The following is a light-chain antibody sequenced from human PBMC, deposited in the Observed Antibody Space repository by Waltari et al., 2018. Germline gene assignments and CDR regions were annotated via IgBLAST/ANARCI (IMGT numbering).Light chain of an antibody. CDR2: EVS. J-gene: IGLJ1*01. CDR1: SSDVGSYNL. CDR3: SSYTSSSTWV. Sequence: QSALTQPPSVSGSPGQSVTISCTGTSSDVGSYNLVSWYQQPPDTAPKLIIYEVSDRPSGVPDRFSGSKSANTAFLTISGLQAEDEADYFCSSYTSSSTWVFGTGTKVTVL. V-gene: IGLV2-18*02.